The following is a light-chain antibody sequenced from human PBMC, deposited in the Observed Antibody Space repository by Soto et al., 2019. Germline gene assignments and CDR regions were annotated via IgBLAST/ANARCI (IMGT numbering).Light chain of an antibody. CDR1: QSISSW. V-gene: IGKV1-5*01. J-gene: IGKJ1*01. Sequence: DIQMTQSPSTLSASVGDRVTITCRASQSISSWLAWYQQKPGKAPKLLIYDASSLESGVPSRFSGSGSGTEFTLTLSGLQPDDFATYYCQQYNAFGQGTKVEIK. CDR2: DAS. CDR3: QQYNA.